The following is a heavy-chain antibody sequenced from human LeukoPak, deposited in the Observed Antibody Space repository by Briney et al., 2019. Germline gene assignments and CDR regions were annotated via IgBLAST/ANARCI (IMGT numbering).Heavy chain of an antibody. V-gene: IGHV3-11*01. Sequence: GGSLRLSCAASGFTFSDYYMSWIRQAPGKGLEWVSYISSSGSTIYYADSVKGRFTISRDNAKNSLYLQMNSLRAEDTAVYYCAKDLLLGSSSWRRYFDYWGQGTLVTVSS. CDR2: ISSSGSTI. J-gene: IGHJ4*02. CDR1: GFTFSDYY. D-gene: IGHD6-13*01. CDR3: AKDLLLGSSSWRRYFDY.